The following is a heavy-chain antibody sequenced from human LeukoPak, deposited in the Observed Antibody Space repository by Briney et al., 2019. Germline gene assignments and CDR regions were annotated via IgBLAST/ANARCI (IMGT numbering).Heavy chain of an antibody. CDR3: ARHLNYYYYYYMDV. CDR2: IYYSGDT. Sequence: PSENLSLTCTVSGGSVSSSAYYWGWIRQPPGKGLEWIGSIYYSGDTYYNPSLKSRVTISGDTSKSQFSLNLTSVTAADTAVYYCARHLNYYYYYYMDVWGKGTTVTVSS. J-gene: IGHJ6*03. V-gene: IGHV4-39*01. CDR1: GGSVSSSAYY.